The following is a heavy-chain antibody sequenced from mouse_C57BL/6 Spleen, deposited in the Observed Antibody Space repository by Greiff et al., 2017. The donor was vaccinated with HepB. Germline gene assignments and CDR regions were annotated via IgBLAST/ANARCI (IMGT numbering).Heavy chain of an antibody. CDR2: IYPGDGDT. CDR3: ARGAQATAMDY. D-gene: IGHD3-2*02. Sequence: VQLQQSGAELVKPGASVKISCKASGYAFSSYWMNWVKQRPGKGLEWIGQIYPGDGDTNYNGKFKGKATLTADKSSSTAYMQLSSLTSEDSAVYFCARGAQATAMDYWGQGTSVTVSS. CDR1: GYAFSSYW. V-gene: IGHV1-80*01. J-gene: IGHJ4*01.